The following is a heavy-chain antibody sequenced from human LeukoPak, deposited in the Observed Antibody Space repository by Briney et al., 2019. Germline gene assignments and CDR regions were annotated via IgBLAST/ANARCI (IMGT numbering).Heavy chain of an antibody. CDR1: GFTFSSYA. V-gene: IGHV3-23*01. Sequence: PGGSLRLSCAASGFTFSSYAMNWVRQAPGKGLEWVSAISGSASSTYYADSVKGRFTISRDNSKNTLYLQMNSLRAEDTAVYYCARADYYDSSGTLDYWGQGTLVTVSS. CDR2: ISGSASST. J-gene: IGHJ4*02. D-gene: IGHD3-22*01. CDR3: ARADYYDSSGTLDY.